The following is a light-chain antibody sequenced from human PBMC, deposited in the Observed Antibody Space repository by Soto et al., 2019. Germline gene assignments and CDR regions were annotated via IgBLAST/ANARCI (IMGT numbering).Light chain of an antibody. CDR1: QTIGTW. Sequence: DIQMTQSPSTLSASVGDTVTITCRASQTIGTWLAWYQQKPAKAPKLLIHKASTLESGVPSRFSGSGYGTEFTLTISGLQPEDSATYYCQQYERYSTFGQGTKVDIK. J-gene: IGKJ1*01. V-gene: IGKV1-5*03. CDR2: KAS. CDR3: QQYERYST.